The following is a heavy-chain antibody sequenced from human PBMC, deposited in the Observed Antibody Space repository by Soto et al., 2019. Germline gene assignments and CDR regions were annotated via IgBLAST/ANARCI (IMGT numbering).Heavy chain of an antibody. J-gene: IGHJ3*02. CDR1: GGSISSSSYY. V-gene: IGHV4-39*01. CDR3: LCGSGDYDYIWGSPGHDAFDI. CDR2: IYYSGST. D-gene: IGHD3-16*01. Sequence: QLQLQESGPGLVKPSETLSLTCTVSGGSISSSSYYWGWIRQPPGKGLEWIGSIYYSGSTYYNPSLKSRVTISVDTSKNQFSLKLSSVTAADTAVYYCLCGSGDYDYIWGSPGHDAFDIWGQGTMVTVSS.